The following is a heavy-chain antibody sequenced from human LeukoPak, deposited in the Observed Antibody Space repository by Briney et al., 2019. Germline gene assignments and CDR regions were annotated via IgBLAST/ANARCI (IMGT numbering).Heavy chain of an antibody. D-gene: IGHD3-10*01. J-gene: IGHJ3*02. V-gene: IGHV3-23*01. Sequence: GGSLRLSCAASGFTVSSYFMSWVRQAPGKGPEWVSAISGSGGSTYYADSVKGRFTISRDYSRNTVYLQMNSLRAEDTAVYYCAKESGFGELFPYAFDIWGQGTVVTVSS. CDR3: AKESGFGELFPYAFDI. CDR2: ISGSGGST. CDR1: GFTVSSYF.